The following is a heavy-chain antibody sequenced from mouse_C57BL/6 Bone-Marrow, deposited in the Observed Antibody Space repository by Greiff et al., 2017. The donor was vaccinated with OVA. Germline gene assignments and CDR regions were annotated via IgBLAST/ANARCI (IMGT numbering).Heavy chain of an antibody. V-gene: IGHV1-64*01. CDR1: GYTFTSYW. CDR3: ARGRLRRKGGYAMDY. D-gene: IGHD2-4*01. CDR2: IHPNSGST. Sequence: VQLQQPGAELVKPGASVKLSCKASGYTFTSYWMHWVKQRPGQGLKWIGMIHPNSGSTNYNEKFKSKATLTVDKSSSTAYMQLSSLTSEDSAVYYCARGRLRRKGGYAMDYWGQGTSVTVSS. J-gene: IGHJ4*01.